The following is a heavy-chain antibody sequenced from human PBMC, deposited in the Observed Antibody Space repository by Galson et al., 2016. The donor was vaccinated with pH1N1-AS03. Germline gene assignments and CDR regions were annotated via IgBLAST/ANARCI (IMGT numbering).Heavy chain of an antibody. CDR2: ISPGDSDT. CDR1: GCSFARYW. J-gene: IGHJ4*02. D-gene: IGHD6-13*01. CDR3: ARDAGTYYFDH. Sequence: QSGAAVTKPGESLTISCKGSGCSFARYWIGWVRQMPGKGLEWMGVISPGDSDTSYSPSFPGLVTISVDKTFHTAYLQWGSLDAADTATHSCARDAGTYYFDHWGQGTPVTVPS. V-gene: IGHV5-51*01.